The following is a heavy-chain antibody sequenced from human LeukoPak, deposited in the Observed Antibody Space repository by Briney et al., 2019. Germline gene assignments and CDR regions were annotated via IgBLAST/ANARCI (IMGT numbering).Heavy chain of an antibody. V-gene: IGHV4-59*08. D-gene: IGHD3-10*01. CDR2: IYYSGST. J-gene: IGHJ4*02. CDR3: ASHYYYGSGSYQFDY. Sequence: SETLSLTCTVSGGSISSYYWSWIRQPPGKGLEWIGYIYYSGSTNYNPSLKSRVTISVDTSKNQFSLKLSSVTAADTAVYYCASHYYYGSGSYQFDYWGQGTLVTVSS. CDR1: GGSISSYY.